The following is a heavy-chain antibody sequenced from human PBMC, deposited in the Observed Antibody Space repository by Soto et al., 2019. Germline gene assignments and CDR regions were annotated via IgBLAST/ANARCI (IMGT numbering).Heavy chain of an antibody. D-gene: IGHD6-19*01. CDR3: ARDYSGWLKGGSFDY. CDR2: ISYDGSNK. J-gene: IGHJ4*02. V-gene: IGHV3-30-3*01. CDR1: GFTFSSYA. Sequence: GGSLRLSCAASGFTFSSYAMHWVRQAPGKGLEWVAVISYDGSNKYYADSVKGRFTISRDNSKNTLYLQMNSLRAEDTAVYYCARDYSGWLKGGSFDYWGQGTLVTVSS.